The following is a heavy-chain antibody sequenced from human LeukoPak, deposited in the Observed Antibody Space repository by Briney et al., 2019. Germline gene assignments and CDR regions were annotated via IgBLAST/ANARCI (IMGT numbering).Heavy chain of an antibody. J-gene: IGHJ4*02. CDR2: IYYSGST. CDR3: ARDRHYYGSGNYYNYYFDY. V-gene: IGHV4-31*03. D-gene: IGHD3-10*01. Sequence: PSETLSLTCTVSGGSISSGGDYWNWIRQHPGKGMEWMGYIYYSGSTYYNPSLKSRVTISVDTSKNQFSLELTSVTAADTAVYYCARDRHYYGSGNYYNYYFDYWGQGTLVTVSS. CDR1: GGSISSGGDY.